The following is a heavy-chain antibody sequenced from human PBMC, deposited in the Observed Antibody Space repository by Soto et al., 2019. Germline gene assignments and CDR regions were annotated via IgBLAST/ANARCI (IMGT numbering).Heavy chain of an antibody. CDR3: ARDPLPAGTTEGEDWFDP. Sequence: PSETLSLTCTVSGGSISSYYWSWIRQPPGKGLEWIGYIYYSGSTNYNPSLKSRVTISVDTSKNQFSLKLSSVTAADTAVYYCARDPLPAGTTEGEDWFDPWGQGTLVTVSS. D-gene: IGHD1-7*01. V-gene: IGHV4-59*01. CDR2: IYYSGST. J-gene: IGHJ5*02. CDR1: GGSISSYY.